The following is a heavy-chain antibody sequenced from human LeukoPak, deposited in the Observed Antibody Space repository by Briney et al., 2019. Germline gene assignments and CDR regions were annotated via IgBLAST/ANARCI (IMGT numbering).Heavy chain of an antibody. D-gene: IGHD6-19*01. CDR1: GCTFTICA. J-gene: IGHJ5*02. CDR2: INPIFGTA. CDR3: ARGFRTVAGINWFDP. Sequence: SVTVSLNCSGCTFTICAISWMRHGPGQGLGLKGGINPIFGTANYAQKYQGRVMNTTDEATSTASMELSSLRSEDRAVYYCARGFRTVAGINWFDPWGQGTLVTVSS. V-gene: IGHV1-69*05.